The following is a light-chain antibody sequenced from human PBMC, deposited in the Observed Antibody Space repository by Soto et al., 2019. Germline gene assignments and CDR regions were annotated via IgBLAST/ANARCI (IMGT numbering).Light chain of an antibody. Sequence: DIQMTQFPASVSASIGDRVTITCRASQGVGNWLAWYQQKPGRAPKVLIYAASSLRTGVPSRFSGSGSGTDFTLTISSLQPEDFATYYCQQASSFPLSFGGGTKVEIE. CDR1: QGVGNW. J-gene: IGKJ4*01. CDR2: AAS. CDR3: QQASSFPLS. V-gene: IGKV1-12*01.